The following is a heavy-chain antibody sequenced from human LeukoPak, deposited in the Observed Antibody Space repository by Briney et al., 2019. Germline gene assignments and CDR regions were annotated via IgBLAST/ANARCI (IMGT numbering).Heavy chain of an antibody. CDR1: GFTFSSYE. J-gene: IGHJ4*02. Sequence: GGSLRLSCAASGFTFSSYELNWIRQAPGKGLEWVSYISSSGSTIYYADSVKGRFTISRDNAKNSLYLQMNSLRAEDTAVYYYASSYYDSSGYFGWGQGTLVTVSS. V-gene: IGHV3-48*03. CDR3: ASSYYDSSGYFG. CDR2: ISSSGSTI. D-gene: IGHD3-22*01.